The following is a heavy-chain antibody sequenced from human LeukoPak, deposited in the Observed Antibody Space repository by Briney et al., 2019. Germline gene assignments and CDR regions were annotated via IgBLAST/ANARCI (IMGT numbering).Heavy chain of an antibody. D-gene: IGHD1-1*01. J-gene: IGHJ5*02. Sequence: SETLSLTCAVSGYSISSGYYWGWIRQPPGKGLEWIGSIYHSGSTYYNPSLKSRVTISVDTSKNRFSLKLSSVTAADTAVYYCARDNWNDVGGWLDPWGQGTLVTVSS. CDR2: IYHSGST. V-gene: IGHV4-38-2*02. CDR3: ARDNWNDVGGWLDP. CDR1: GYSISSGYY.